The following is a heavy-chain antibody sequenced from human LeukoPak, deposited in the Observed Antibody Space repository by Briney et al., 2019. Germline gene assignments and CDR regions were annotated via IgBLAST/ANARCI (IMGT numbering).Heavy chain of an antibody. J-gene: IGHJ5*02. CDR1: GGSISSYY. V-gene: IGHV4-59*12. D-gene: IGHD3-10*01. Sequence: SSETLSLTCTVSGGSISSYYWSWIRQPPGKGLEWIGYIYYSGSTNYNPSLKSRVTISVDTSKNQFSLKLSSVTAADTAVYYCARGGYYYGSGSYWEQMISWFDPWGQGTLVTVSS. CDR3: ARGGYYYGSGSYWEQMISWFDP. CDR2: IYYSGST.